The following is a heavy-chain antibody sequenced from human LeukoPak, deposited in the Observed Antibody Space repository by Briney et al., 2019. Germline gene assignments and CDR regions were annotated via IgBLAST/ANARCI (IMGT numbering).Heavy chain of an antibody. CDR1: GGSTSSSSYY. D-gene: IGHD4-17*01. Sequence: SETLSLTCTVSGGSTSSSSYYWGWIRQPPGKGLEWIRSIYYSGSTYYNPSLKSRVTISVDTSKNQFSLKLSSVTAADTAVYYCGSLTTVTTDDYYYYYMDVWGKGTTVTVSS. CDR3: GSLTTVTTDDYYYYYMDV. CDR2: IYYSGST. V-gene: IGHV4-39*01. J-gene: IGHJ6*03.